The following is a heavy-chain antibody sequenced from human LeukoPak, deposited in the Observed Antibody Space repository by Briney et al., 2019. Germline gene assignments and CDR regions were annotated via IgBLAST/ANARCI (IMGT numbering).Heavy chain of an antibody. V-gene: IGHV1-8*01. J-gene: IGHJ4*02. CDR1: GYTFTSYD. D-gene: IGHD6-19*01. CDR2: MNPNSGNT. CDR3: ARVRKQRLVLDY. Sequence: GASVKVSCKASGYTFTSYDVNWVRQATGQGLEWMGWMNPNSGNTGYAQKFQGRVTMTRNTSVSTAYMELSSLRSEDTAVYYCARVRKQRLVLDYWGQGTLVTVSS.